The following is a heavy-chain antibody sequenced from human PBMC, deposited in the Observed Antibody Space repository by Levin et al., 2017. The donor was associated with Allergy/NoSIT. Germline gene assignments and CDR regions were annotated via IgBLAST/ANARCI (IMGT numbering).Heavy chain of an antibody. Sequence: GGSLRLSCAASGFTFSSYWMSWVRQAPGKGLEWVANIKQDGSEKYYVDSVKGRFTISRDNAKNSLYLQMNSLRAEDTAVYYCARARWDIVVVPAAISYYYYGMDVWGQGTTVTVSS. V-gene: IGHV3-7*01. CDR2: IKQDGSEK. D-gene: IGHD2-2*01. CDR3: ARARWDIVVVPAAISYYYYGMDV. CDR1: GFTFSSYW. J-gene: IGHJ6*02.